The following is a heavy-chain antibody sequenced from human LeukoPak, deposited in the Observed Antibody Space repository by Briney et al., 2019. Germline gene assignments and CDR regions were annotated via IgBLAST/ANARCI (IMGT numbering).Heavy chain of an antibody. D-gene: IGHD6-19*01. Sequence: PSETLSLTCTVSGDSISSYYWNWIRQPAGKGLEWIGRIYISGSTNYSPSLKSRVTMSMDTSKNQFSLNLSPVSAADTAVYYCARGNGYTGGWYWFDSWGQGTLVTVSS. CDR3: ARGNGYTGGWYWFDS. V-gene: IGHV4-4*07. CDR1: GDSISSYY. J-gene: IGHJ5*01. CDR2: IYISGST.